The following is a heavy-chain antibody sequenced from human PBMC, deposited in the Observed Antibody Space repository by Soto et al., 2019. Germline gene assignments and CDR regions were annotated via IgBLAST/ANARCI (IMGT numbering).Heavy chain of an antibody. J-gene: IGHJ4*02. CDR1: GGSISSYY. D-gene: IGHD6-19*01. CDR3: ASRIAVAGPYFDY. V-gene: IGHV4-59*08. CDR2: IYYSGST. Sequence: QVQLQESGPGLVKPSETLSLTCTVSGGSISSYYWSWIRQPPGKGLEWIGYIYYSGSTNYNPSLKSRVTISVDTSKNQFSLKLSSVTAADTAVYYCASRIAVAGPYFDYWGQETLVTVSS.